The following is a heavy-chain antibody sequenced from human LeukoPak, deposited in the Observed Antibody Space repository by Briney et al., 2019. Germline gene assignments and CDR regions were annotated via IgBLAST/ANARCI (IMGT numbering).Heavy chain of an antibody. CDR2: NCYCALHI. Sequence: PGGPLRLSCAASGFTLRSYEMNWLRQAPGKGLEWVSYNCYCALHILHADPEKGRFTISRDNAKNLPVLQMSGLSGDDTAVFCCLIPDSSSRLDWGQGTLVTVSS. D-gene: IGHD6-13*01. J-gene: IGHJ4*02. CDR3: LIPDSSSRLD. CDR1: GFTLRSYE. V-gene: IGHV3-48*03.